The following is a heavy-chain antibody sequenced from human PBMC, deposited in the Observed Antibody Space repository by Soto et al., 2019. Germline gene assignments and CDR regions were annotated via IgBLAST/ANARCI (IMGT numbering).Heavy chain of an antibody. CDR2: ISGSGGST. CDR3: AKYETARGYPLSTLYYYYGMDV. D-gene: IGHD2-2*01. J-gene: IGHJ6*02. V-gene: IGHV3-23*01. Sequence: GGSLRLSCAASGFTFSSYAMSWVRQAPGKGLEWVSAISGSGGSTYYADSVKGRFTISRDNSKNTLYLQMNSLRAEDTAVYYCAKYETARGYPLSTLYYYYGMDVWGQGTTVTVSS. CDR1: GFTFSSYA.